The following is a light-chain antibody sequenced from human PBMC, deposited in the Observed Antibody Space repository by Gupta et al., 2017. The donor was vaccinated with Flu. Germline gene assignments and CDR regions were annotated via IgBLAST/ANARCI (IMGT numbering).Light chain of an antibody. CDR1: QSVRSSY. Sequence: EIVLTQSPGTLYLSPGERATLSCRASQSVRSSYLAWYQQKPGQAPRLLIYGASNRATGIPDRFSGSGSGTEFTLTISRLEPEAFAVYYCQQEDSSPKVFGQGTKLEIK. V-gene: IGKV3-20*01. CDR3: QQEDSSPKV. CDR2: GAS. J-gene: IGKJ2*01.